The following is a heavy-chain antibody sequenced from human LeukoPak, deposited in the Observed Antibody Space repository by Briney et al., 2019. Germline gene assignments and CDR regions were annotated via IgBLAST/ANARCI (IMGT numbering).Heavy chain of an antibody. Sequence: SETLSLTCAVYGGSFSGYYWSWIRQPPGKGLEWIGEINRGSTNYNPSLKSRVTISVDTSKNQFSLKLSSVTAADTAVHYCARGRITGYSSSWSFDPWGQGTLVTVSS. J-gene: IGHJ5*02. D-gene: IGHD6-13*01. CDR2: INRGST. V-gene: IGHV4-34*01. CDR3: ARGRITGYSSSWSFDP. CDR1: GGSFSGYY.